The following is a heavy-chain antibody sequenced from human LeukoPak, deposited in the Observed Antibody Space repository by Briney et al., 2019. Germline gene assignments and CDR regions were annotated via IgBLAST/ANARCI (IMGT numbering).Heavy chain of an antibody. Sequence: GGGLRRSSAAAGFTFSSYWMSWVRRAPGKGREWVANIKQDGSERYYLDSVEGRFTISRDNAKSSLYLQMNSLRAEDTAVYYCARKAAPAMDVWGQGTTVTVSS. V-gene: IGHV3-7*01. J-gene: IGHJ6*02. D-gene: IGHD6-6*01. CDR2: IKQDGSER. CDR1: GFTFSSYW. CDR3: ARKAAPAMDV.